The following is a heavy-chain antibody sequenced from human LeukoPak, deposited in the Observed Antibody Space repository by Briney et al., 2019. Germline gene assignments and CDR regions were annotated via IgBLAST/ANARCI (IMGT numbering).Heavy chain of an antibody. J-gene: IGHJ4*02. V-gene: IGHV4-34*01. CDR1: GVSFSGYY. CDR3: ARGAVAGTDIGDY. D-gene: IGHD6-19*01. Sequence: SETLSLTRAVYGVSFSGYYWSWIRQPPGKGLEWIGEINHSGSTNYNPSLKSRVTISVDTSKNQFSLKLSSVTAADTAVYYCARGAVAGTDIGDYWGQGTLVTVSS. CDR2: INHSGST.